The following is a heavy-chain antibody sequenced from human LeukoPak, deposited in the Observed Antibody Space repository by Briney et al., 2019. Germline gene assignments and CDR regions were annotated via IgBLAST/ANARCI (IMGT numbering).Heavy chain of an antibody. D-gene: IGHD3-10*01. Sequence: SSETLSLTCSVSGGSISSYYWSWIRQPPGKGLEWIGYIYYSGSTNYNPSLKSRVTISIDTSKNQFSLKLSSVTAADTAVYYCARGPLWFGESRGFSGPWGQGTLVTVSS. CDR2: IYYSGST. CDR1: GGSISSYY. J-gene: IGHJ5*02. CDR3: ARGPLWFGESRGFSGP. V-gene: IGHV4-59*01.